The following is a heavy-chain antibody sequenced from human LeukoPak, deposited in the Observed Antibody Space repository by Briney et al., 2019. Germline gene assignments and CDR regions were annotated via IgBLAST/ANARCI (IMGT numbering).Heavy chain of an antibody. CDR3: ARDGIYMRVVATEHDAIDL. CDR1: GFTFTSHH. J-gene: IGHJ3*01. D-gene: IGHD3-22*01. V-gene: IGHV3-48*03. CDR2: VSDSGNTI. Sequence: GGSLRLSCAASGFTFTSHHMNWVRQAPGKGLEWLSYVSDSGNTIYYADSVKGRFTISRDNSKNSLFLQMHSLRAEDTAVYYCARDGIYMRVVATEHDAIDLWGQGTAVTVSS.